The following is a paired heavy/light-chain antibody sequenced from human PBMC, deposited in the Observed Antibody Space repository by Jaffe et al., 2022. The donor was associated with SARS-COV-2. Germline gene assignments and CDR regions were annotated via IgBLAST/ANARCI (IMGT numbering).Heavy chain of an antibody. V-gene: IGHV4-39*01. CDR2: IYHNGYT. CDR3: GRHRITEGRNYPGEIDY. Sequence: QLQLQEAGPGLVRPSETLSLICAVSGVSADSIRSSSYYWGWIRQSPGQGLEWIANIYHNGYTYYNPSLRSRLTISIDTSKRQFSLTLTSVTAADTAMYYCGRHRITEGRNYPGEIDYWGQGTLVTVSS. D-gene: IGHD3-10*01. J-gene: IGHJ4*02. CDR1: GVSADSIRSSSYY.
Light chain of an antibody. CDR3: QQSYSTPPWT. CDR1: QAITTF. V-gene: IGKV1-39*01. CDR2: AAS. J-gene: IGKJ1*01. Sequence: HMTQSPSSLSASVGDRVTITCRSSQAITTFVNWYQQKPGKAPKLLIYAASKLESGVPSRFSGSGSEIDFTLTISSLQLEDFATYYCQQSYSTPPWTFGQGTRVELK.